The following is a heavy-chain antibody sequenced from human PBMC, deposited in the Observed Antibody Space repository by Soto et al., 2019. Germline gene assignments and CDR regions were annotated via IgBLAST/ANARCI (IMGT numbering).Heavy chain of an antibody. CDR1: GGSISSYY. V-gene: IGHV4-59*01. D-gene: IGHD7-27*01. CDR2: IYYSGST. CDR3: ARDRPPLGAFDI. J-gene: IGHJ3*02. Sequence: PSDTLCLTCTVSGGSISSYYWSWIRQPPGKGLEWIGYIYYSGSTNYNPSLKSRVTISVDTSKNQFSLKLSSVTAADTAVYYCARDRPPLGAFDIWGQGTMVTVSS.